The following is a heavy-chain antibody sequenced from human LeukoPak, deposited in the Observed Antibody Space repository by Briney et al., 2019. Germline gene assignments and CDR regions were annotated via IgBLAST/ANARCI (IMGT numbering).Heavy chain of an antibody. D-gene: IGHD6-6*01. V-gene: IGHV1-69*13. CDR1: GGTFSSYA. CDR2: IIPIFGTA. CDR3: ARMYSSSSTHFDY. J-gene: IGHJ4*02. Sequence: ASVKVSCKASGGTFSSYAISWVRQAPGQGLEWMGGIIPIFGTANYAQKFQGRVTITADESTSTAYMELSSLRSEDTAVYYCARMYSSSSTHFDYWGQGTLVTVSS.